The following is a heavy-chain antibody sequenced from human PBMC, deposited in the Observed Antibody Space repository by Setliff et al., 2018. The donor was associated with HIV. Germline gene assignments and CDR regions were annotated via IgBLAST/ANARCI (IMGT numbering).Heavy chain of an antibody. CDR2: INAGNGNT. CDR1: GYTFTSYA. J-gene: IGHJ2*01. V-gene: IGHV1-3*01. Sequence: GASVKVSCKASGYTFTSYAMHWVRQAPGQRLEWMGWINAGNGNTKYSQEFQGRVTITRDTSASTAYMELRSLRSDDTAVYYCARDGRDYPSSFDLWGRGTLVTVSS. D-gene: IGHD2-21*02. CDR3: ARDGRDYPSSFDL.